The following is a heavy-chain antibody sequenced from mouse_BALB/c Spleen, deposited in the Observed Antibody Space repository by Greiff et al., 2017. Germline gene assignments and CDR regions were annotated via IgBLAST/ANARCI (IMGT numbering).Heavy chain of an antibody. V-gene: IGHV2-2*02. CDR3: ARRDYRYDAWFAY. J-gene: IGHJ3*01. CDR2: IWSGGST. D-gene: IGHD2-14*01. Sequence: VQLQQSGPGLVQPSQSLSITCTVSGFSLTSYGVHWVRQSPGKGLEWLGVIWSGGSTDYNAAFISRLSISKDNSKSQVFFKMNSLQANDTAIFYWARRDYRYDAWFAYWGQGTLVTVSA. CDR1: GFSLTSYG.